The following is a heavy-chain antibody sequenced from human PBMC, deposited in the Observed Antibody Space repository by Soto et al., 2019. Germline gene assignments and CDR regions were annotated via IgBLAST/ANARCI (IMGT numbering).Heavy chain of an antibody. D-gene: IGHD3-16*01. CDR3: ARHAYGHNNYFFDF. CDR1: GYSFTTYW. V-gene: IGHV5-51*01. CDR2: IYPGDSDI. J-gene: IGHJ4*02. Sequence: GESLKISFKGSGYSFTTYWIGWVRQMPGKGLEWMGIIYPGDSDIRYSPSFQGQVTISADKSISTAYLQWSSLKASDTAMYYCARHAYGHNNYFFDFWGQGTLVTVSS.